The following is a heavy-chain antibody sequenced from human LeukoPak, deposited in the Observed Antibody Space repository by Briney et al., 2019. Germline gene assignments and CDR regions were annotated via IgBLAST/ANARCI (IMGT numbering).Heavy chain of an antibody. CDR2: ISSSSSYI. J-gene: IGHJ5*02. CDR3: AREGIHCSSTSCYRSWFDP. V-gene: IGHV3-21*01. D-gene: IGHD2-2*01. CDR1: GGSFSGYY. Sequence: ETLSLTCAVYGGSFSGYYWSWIRQPPGKGLEWVSSISSSSSYIYYADSVKGRFTISRDNAKNSLYLQMNSLRAEDTAVYYCAREGIHCSSTSCYRSWFDPWGQGTLVTVSS.